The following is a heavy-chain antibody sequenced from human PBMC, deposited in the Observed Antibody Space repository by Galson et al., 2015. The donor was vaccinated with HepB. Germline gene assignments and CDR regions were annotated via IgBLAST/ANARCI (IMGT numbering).Heavy chain of an antibody. CDR3: ARGTQWLVRLFDY. CDR2: IYPGDSAT. J-gene: IGHJ4*02. CDR1: GYSFTNYW. D-gene: IGHD6-19*01. Sequence: KISCKGSGYSFTNYWIGWVRQMPGKGLEWMGIIYPGDSATRYSPSFQGQVTISADKSISTAYLQWSSLKASDSAMYYCARGTQWLVRLFDYWGQGTLVTVSS. V-gene: IGHV5-51*01.